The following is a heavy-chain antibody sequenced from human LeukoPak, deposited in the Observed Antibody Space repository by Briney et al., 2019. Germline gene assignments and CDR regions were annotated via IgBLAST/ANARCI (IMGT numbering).Heavy chain of an antibody. Sequence: SETLSLTCTVSGGSISSYYWSWIRQPPGKGLEWIGYIYYSGSTNYNPSLKSRVTISVDTSKNQFSLKLSPVTAADTAVYYCARGKTAYNYYYGMDVWGQGTTVTVSS. V-gene: IGHV4-59*08. CDR2: IYYSGST. D-gene: IGHD3-16*01. CDR1: GGSISSYY. CDR3: ARGKTAYNYYYGMDV. J-gene: IGHJ6*02.